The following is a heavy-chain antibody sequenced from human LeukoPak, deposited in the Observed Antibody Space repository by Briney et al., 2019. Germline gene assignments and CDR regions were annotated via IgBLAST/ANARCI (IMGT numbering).Heavy chain of an antibody. CDR1: GGSISSYY. CDR3: ARVTGYMVEDYFDS. D-gene: IGHD1-1*01. V-gene: IGHV4-59*01. J-gene: IGHJ4*02. Sequence: NASETLSLTCTVSGGSISSYYWSWIRQPPGKGLEWIGYIYYSGSTNYNPSLKSRVTISVDTSKNQFSLRLRSVTAADTAVYYCARVTGYMVEDYFDSWGQGTLVTVSS. CDR2: IYYSGST.